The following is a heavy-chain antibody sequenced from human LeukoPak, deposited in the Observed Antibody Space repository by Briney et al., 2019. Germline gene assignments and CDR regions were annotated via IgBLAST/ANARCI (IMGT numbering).Heavy chain of an antibody. D-gene: IGHD1-26*01. V-gene: IGHV1-69*01. J-gene: IGHJ3*02. CDR3: ARVSGSNDALDI. Sequence: SVKVSCKASGGTFSSYAISWVRQAPGQGLEWMGGIIPIFGTANYAQKFQGRVTITADESTSTAYMELSSLRSEDTAVYYCARVSGSNDALDIWGQGTMVAVSS. CDR2: IIPIFGTA. CDR1: GGTFSSYA.